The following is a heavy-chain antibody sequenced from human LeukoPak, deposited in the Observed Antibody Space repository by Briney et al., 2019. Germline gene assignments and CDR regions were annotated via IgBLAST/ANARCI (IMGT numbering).Heavy chain of an antibody. J-gene: IGHJ4*02. V-gene: IGHV1-18*01. CDR2: ISAYNGNT. CDR1: GYTFASYG. Sequence: GASVKVSCKASGYTFASYGISWVRQAPGQGLEWMGWISAYNGNTNYAQKLQGRVTMTTDTSTGTAYMELRSLRSDDTAVYYCARDPVGGSIDYWGQGTLVTVSS. CDR3: ARDPVGGSIDY. D-gene: IGHD2-15*01.